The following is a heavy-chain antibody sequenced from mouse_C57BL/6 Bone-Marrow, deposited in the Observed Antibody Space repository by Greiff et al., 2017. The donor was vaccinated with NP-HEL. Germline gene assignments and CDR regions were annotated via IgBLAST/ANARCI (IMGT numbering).Heavy chain of an antibody. J-gene: IGHJ2*01. CDR1: GFSFNTYA. CDR3: VRGGRSFDY. D-gene: IGHD3-3*01. V-gene: IGHV10-1*01. CDR2: IRSKSNNYAT. Sequence: EVKLMESGGGLVQPKGSLKLSCAASGFSFNTYAMNWVRQAPGKGLEWVARIRSKSNNYATYYADSVKDRFTISRDDSESMLYLQMNNLKTEDTAMYYCVRGGRSFDYWGQGTTLTVSS.